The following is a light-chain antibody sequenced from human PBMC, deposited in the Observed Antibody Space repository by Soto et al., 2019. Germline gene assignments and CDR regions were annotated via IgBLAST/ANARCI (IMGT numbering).Light chain of an antibody. J-gene: IGKJ4*01. CDR3: QQYNNWPPLT. CDR1: QSVGSK. Sequence: EVVMTQSPATLSVSPGERATLSCRASQSVGSKLAWYQQKPAQPPRLLICDAFTRATGIPASFSGSGSGTEFTLFISSLQSEDFAVYYCQQYNNWPPLTFGGGTKVDIK. CDR2: DAF. V-gene: IGKV3-15*01.